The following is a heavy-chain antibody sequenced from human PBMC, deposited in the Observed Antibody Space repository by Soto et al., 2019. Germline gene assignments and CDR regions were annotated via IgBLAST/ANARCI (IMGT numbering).Heavy chain of an antibody. Sequence: QITLKESGPTLVKPTQTLTLTCTFSGFSLRTSGVNVGWFRQPPGKALEWLALLNWDDAKRYSPSLKYRVTITKDTSKNQVVLTLTNVDPVDTGTYYCAHRPDNWNYAGFDYWGQGTLVTVSS. CDR2: LNWDDAK. J-gene: IGHJ4*02. D-gene: IGHD1-7*01. CDR1: GFSLRTSGVN. V-gene: IGHV2-5*02. CDR3: AHRPDNWNYAGFDY.